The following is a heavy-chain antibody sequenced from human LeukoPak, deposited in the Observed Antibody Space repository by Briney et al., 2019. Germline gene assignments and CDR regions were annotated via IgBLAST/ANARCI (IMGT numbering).Heavy chain of an antibody. D-gene: IGHD5-18*01. CDR3: ARDTAMVDYYYYYMDV. Sequence: ASVKVSCKASGYTFTGYYMHWVRQAPGQGLEWMGWINPNSGGTNYAQEFQGRVTMTRDTSISTAYMELSRLRSDDTAVYYCARDTAMVDYYYYYMDVWGKGTTVTVSS. V-gene: IGHV1-2*02. CDR2: INPNSGGT. J-gene: IGHJ6*03. CDR1: GYTFTGYY.